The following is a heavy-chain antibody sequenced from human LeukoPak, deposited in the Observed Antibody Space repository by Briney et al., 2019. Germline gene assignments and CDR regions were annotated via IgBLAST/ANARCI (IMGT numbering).Heavy chain of an antibody. J-gene: IGHJ3*02. V-gene: IGHV3-23*01. D-gene: IGHD6-13*01. CDR3: AVDSPYSTSWYLQNDAFDI. CDR2: ICGSGGNT. CDR1: GFTFSSYA. Sequence: LSGGSLRLSCAASGFTFSSYAMSWVRQAPGKGLEWVSAICGSGGNTYYADSVKGRLTISRDNSKLQVYLQMNSLRAEDTAVYYCAVDSPYSTSWYLQNDAFDIWGQGTMVTVSS.